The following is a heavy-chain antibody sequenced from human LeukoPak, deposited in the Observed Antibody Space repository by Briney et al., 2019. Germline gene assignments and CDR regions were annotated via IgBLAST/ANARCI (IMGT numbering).Heavy chain of an antibody. Sequence: GSLRLSCAASGFTFSSYALAWVRQPPGKGLEWIGEINHSGSTNYNPSLKSRATISVDTSKNQFSLKLSSVITADTAVYYCARDRQNAGQLSTGFDYWGQGTLVTVSS. CDR1: GFTFSSYA. J-gene: IGHJ4*02. V-gene: IGHV4-34*01. CDR3: ARDRQNAGQLSTGFDY. CDR2: INHSGST. D-gene: IGHD6-25*01.